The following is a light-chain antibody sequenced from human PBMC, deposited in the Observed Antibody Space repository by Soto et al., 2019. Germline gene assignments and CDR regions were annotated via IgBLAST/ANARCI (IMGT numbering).Light chain of an antibody. Sequence: QSALTQPRSVSGSPGQSVTIPCTGTSSDVGGHNFVSWYQQHPGKAPKLMIYDVSERPSGVPDRFSGSKSGNTASLTISGLQAEDEADYHCCSYAGTYTWVFGGGTKLTVL. V-gene: IGLV2-11*01. CDR1: SSDVGGHNF. CDR3: CSYAGTYTWV. CDR2: DVS. J-gene: IGLJ3*02.